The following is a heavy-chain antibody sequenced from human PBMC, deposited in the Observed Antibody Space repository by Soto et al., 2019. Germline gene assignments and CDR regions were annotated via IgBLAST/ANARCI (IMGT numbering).Heavy chain of an antibody. CDR1: GYIFSNYW. Sequence: GESLKISCKGSGYIFSNYWIGWVRQMPGKGLEWMGIIYPGDPDTKYSPSFQGQVTISADKSITTAYLQWSGLKASDTAMYYCARRMQQRAGSFDYWGQGTLVTVSS. V-gene: IGHV5-51*01. J-gene: IGHJ4*02. CDR2: IYPGDPDT. D-gene: IGHD6-13*01. CDR3: ARRMQQRAGSFDY.